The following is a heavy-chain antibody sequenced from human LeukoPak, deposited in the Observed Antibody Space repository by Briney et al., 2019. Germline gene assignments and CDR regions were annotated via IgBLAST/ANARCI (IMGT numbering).Heavy chain of an antibody. Sequence: HPGGSLRLSCAASGFTFSSYWMHWVRQAPGKGLVWVSRINSDGSSTSYADSVKGRFTISRDNAKNTLYLQMNSLRAEDTAVYYCARVAPEDRRPITEYFQHWGQGTLVTASS. V-gene: IGHV3-74*01. CDR2: INSDGSST. J-gene: IGHJ1*01. D-gene: IGHD1-14*01. CDR1: GFTFSSYW. CDR3: ARVAPEDRRPITEYFQH.